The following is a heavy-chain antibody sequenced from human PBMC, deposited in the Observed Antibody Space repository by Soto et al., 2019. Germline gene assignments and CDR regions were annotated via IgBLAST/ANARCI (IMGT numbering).Heavy chain of an antibody. CDR1: GGSISSYY. J-gene: IGHJ4*02. Sequence: SETLSLTCTVSGGSISSYYWSWIRQPPGKGLEWIGYIYYSGSTNYNPSLKSRVTISVDTSKNQFSLKLSSVTAADTAVYYCARHEGYSSSWPNFDYWGQGTLVTVSS. CDR3: ARHEGYSSSWPNFDY. V-gene: IGHV4-59*08. CDR2: IYYSGST. D-gene: IGHD6-13*01.